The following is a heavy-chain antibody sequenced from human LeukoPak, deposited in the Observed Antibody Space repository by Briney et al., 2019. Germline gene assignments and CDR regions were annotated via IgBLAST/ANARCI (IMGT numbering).Heavy chain of an antibody. V-gene: IGHV3-74*01. CDR2: INSDGSTT. Sequence: GGPRRLSFAALEFTFVGYWIHGVRKGPGKGLVWVSRINSDGSTTGYADSVKGRFTISRDNAKNTLYLQMNSLRAEDTAIYYCVRSYDYWGQGTLVTVSS. CDR3: VRSYDY. CDR1: EFTFVGYW. J-gene: IGHJ4*02.